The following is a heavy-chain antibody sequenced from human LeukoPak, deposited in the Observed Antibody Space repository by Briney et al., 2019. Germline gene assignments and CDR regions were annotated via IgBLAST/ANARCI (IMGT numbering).Heavy chain of an antibody. Sequence: GGSLRLSCAVSGLTFSSYWMHWVRQAPGKGLVWVSRINSDGSSIIYADSVKGRFTISRDNSKNTLYLQMNSLRAEDTAVYYCARDLAAADPYYFDYWGQGTLVTVSS. V-gene: IGHV3-74*01. CDR2: INSDGSSI. D-gene: IGHD6-13*01. J-gene: IGHJ4*02. CDR3: ARDLAAADPYYFDY. CDR1: GLTFSSYW.